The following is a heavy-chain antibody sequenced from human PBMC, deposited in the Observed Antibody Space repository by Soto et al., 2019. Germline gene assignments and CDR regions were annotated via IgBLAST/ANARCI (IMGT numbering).Heavy chain of an antibody. CDR2: TYYRSKWFH. J-gene: IGHJ3*01. CDR1: GASVSSDITS. CDR3: ARESALDV. Sequence: SQSRALNGATSGASVSSDITSRNCIRQSLWGGLEWRGRTYYRSKWFHDYAASVKSRITINPDTPKNQFSLELNSMTPEDTAVDYCARESALDVCGQGTVVTVSS. V-gene: IGHV6-1*01.